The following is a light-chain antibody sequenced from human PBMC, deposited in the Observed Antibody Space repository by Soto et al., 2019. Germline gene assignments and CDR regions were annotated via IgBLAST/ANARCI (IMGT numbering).Light chain of an antibody. J-gene: IGKJ5*01. V-gene: IGKV1D-12*01. CDR2: VAS. Sequence: DIQMTQSPSSVSASVGDRVTITCRASQDISNWLAWYQQKPGKAPKLLIYVASSLQSGDPSRFSGRRSGTDFTLTVGNVQPEDFATHYCHQAHSFRFTFGQGTRLDIK. CDR1: QDISNW. CDR3: HQAHSFRFT.